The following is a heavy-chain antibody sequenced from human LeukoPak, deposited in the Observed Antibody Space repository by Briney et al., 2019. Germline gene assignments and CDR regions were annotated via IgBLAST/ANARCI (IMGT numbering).Heavy chain of an antibody. CDR1: GGSISSSSYY. CDR2: IYYSGSA. V-gene: IGHV4-39*01. D-gene: IGHD6-19*01. Sequence: SETLSLTCTVSGGSISSSSYYWGWIRQPPGKGLEWIGTIYYSGSAYYNPSLKTQVTISVDTSKNQFSLKLSSVTAADTAVYYCARRGIAVANFDYWGQGTLVTVSS. CDR3: ARRGIAVANFDY. J-gene: IGHJ4*02.